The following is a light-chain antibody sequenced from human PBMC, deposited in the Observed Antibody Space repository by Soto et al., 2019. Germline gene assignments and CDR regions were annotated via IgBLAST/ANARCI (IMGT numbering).Light chain of an antibody. CDR3: QQSYSTPRT. J-gene: IGKJ2*01. Sequence: DIQMTQSPSSLSASVGDRVTITCRASQSISSYLNWYQQKPGKAPKLLIYSASSLQSGVPSRFTGSGSGTDFTLTISSLQPEDFATYYCQQSYSTPRTFGQGTMLAIK. CDR2: SAS. V-gene: IGKV1-39*01. CDR1: QSISSY.